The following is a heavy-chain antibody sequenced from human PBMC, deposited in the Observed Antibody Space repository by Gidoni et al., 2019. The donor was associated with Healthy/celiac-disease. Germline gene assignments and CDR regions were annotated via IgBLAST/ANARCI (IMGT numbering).Heavy chain of an antibody. CDR3: ASLGYCSSTSCYTDWFDP. D-gene: IGHD2-2*02. J-gene: IGHJ5*02. CDR2: ISSSSSYI. Sequence: EVQLVASGGGLVKPGGSLRLSCAASGFPLLSYTMNWVRQAPGKGLEWVSTISSSSSYIYYADSVKGRFTISRDNAKNSLYLQMNSLRAEDTAVYYCASLGYCSSTSCYTDWFDPWGQGTLVTVSS. V-gene: IGHV3-21*01. CDR1: GFPLLSYT.